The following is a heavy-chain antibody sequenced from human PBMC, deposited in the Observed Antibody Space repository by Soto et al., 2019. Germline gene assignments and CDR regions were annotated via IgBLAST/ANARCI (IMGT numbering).Heavy chain of an antibody. D-gene: IGHD2-21*01. CDR1: GFIFNNYV. Sequence: EVQLLESGGGFVQRGGSLRLSCAASGFIFNNYVMTWVRQAPGKGLEWVARVSGRGGSAYYADSVKGRLTISRDNSNNTLYLQMTNVRGEDTAVYYCVRRAGGAVVWYYDLWGRGSLVNVFS. J-gene: IGHJ2*01. CDR3: VRRAGGAVVWYYDL. CDR2: VSGRGGSA. V-gene: IGHV3-23*01.